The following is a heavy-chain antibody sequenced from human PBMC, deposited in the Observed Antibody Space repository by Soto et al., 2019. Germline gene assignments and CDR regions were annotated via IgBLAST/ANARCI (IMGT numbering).Heavy chain of an antibody. CDR3: ARVGWNPPDSSSSA. CDR1: GYTFTGYY. J-gene: IGHJ4*02. CDR2: INPNSGGT. Sequence: ASVKVSCKASGYTFTGYYMHWVRQAPGQGLAWMGWINPNSGGTNYAQKFQGRVTMTRDTSISTAYMELSRMRSDDTAVYYCARVGWNPPDSSSSAWGQGTLVTVSS. D-gene: IGHD6-6*01. V-gene: IGHV1-2*02.